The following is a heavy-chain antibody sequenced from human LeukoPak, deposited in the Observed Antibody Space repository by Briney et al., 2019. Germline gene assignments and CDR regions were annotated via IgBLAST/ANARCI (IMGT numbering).Heavy chain of an antibody. CDR3: ARGSSITMIVVVTGFDP. CDR1: GGTFSSYA. J-gene: IGHJ5*02. D-gene: IGHD3-22*01. CDR2: IIPILGIA. Sequence: ASVKVSCKASGGTFSSYAISWVRQAPGQGLEWMGRIIPILGIANYAQKFQGRVTITADKSTSTAYMELSSLRSEDTAVYYCARGSSITMIVVVTGFDPWGQGTLVTVSS. V-gene: IGHV1-69*04.